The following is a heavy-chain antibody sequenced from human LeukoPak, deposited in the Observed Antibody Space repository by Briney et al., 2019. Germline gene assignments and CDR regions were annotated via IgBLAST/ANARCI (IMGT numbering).Heavy chain of an antibody. CDR3: ARDIHSVAFDI. Sequence: GGSLRLSCAASGFPFNTYAMNWVRQAPGKGLEWVSYISGSTTDIYYADSVKGRFTISRDNAKRSVYLQMNSLGVEDTAVYYCARDIHSVAFDIWGQGTMVTVSS. V-gene: IGHV3-21*01. CDR2: ISGSTTDI. CDR1: GFPFNTYA. J-gene: IGHJ3*02.